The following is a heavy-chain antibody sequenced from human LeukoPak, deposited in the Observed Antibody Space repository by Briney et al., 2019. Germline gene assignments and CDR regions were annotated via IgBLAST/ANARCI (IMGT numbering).Heavy chain of an antibody. CDR3: ARRPQVGATRGHFDY. J-gene: IGHJ4*02. Sequence: SETLSLTCTVSGGSMSRYYWSWIRQPPGKGLEWIGYIYYSGTTNYNPSLKSRVTISVDTSKNQFSLKLSSVTAADTAVYYCARRPQVGATRGHFDYWGQGTLVTVSS. V-gene: IGHV4-59*08. CDR2: IYYSGTT. D-gene: IGHD1-26*01. CDR1: GGSMSRYY.